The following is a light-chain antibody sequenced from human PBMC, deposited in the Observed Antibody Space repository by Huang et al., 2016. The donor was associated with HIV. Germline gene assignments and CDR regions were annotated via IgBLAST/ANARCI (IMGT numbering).Light chain of an antibody. CDR2: RAA. V-gene: IGKV3-20*01. CDR1: QSGSRNY. CDR3: QQTGRSPWT. J-gene: IGKJ1*01. Sequence: IELTQSPGTLSLSPGERATLSCRASQSGSRNYVAWFQQKPGPAPRLRIYRAARRATGIPDKFSGSGSVTDFTLTIDRLEPEDLAFYYCQQTGRSPWTFGQGTKVEI.